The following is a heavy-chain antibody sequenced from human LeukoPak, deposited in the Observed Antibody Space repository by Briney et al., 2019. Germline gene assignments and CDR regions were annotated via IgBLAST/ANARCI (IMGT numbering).Heavy chain of an antibody. CDR3: AKDREGYSYGEEFDY. CDR1: GFTFSSYA. J-gene: IGHJ4*02. CDR2: ISGSGGST. D-gene: IGHD5-18*01. V-gene: IGHV3-23*01. Sequence: GGSLRLSCAASGFTFSSYAMSWVRQAPGKGLEWVSAISGSGGSTYYADSVKGRFTISRDNPKNTLYLQMNSLRAEDTAVYYCAKDREGYSYGEEFDYWGQGTLVTVSS.